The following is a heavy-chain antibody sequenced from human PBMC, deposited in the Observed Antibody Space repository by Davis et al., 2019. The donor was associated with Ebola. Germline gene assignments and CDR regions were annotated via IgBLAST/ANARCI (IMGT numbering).Heavy chain of an antibody. CDR3: ARPSIMITFGGVIARYYYYGMDV. CDR1: GFTFSSYG. CDR2: IWYDGSNK. V-gene: IGHV3-33*08. D-gene: IGHD3-16*02. Sequence: PGGSLRFSCAASGFTFSSYGMHWVRQAPGKGLEWVAVIWYDGSNKYYADSVKGRFTISRDNSKNTLYLQMNSLRAEDTAVYYCARPSIMITFGGVIARYYYYGMDVWGQGTTVTVSS. J-gene: IGHJ6*02.